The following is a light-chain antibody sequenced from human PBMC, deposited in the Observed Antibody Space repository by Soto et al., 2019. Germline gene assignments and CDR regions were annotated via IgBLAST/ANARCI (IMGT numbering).Light chain of an antibody. Sequence: EIVLTQSPATLSLSPGERATLSCGASQSVNSRYLAWYQQRPGLAPRLLIYDASSRATGIPDRFSGSGSGTEFTHTISRLEPEDFAVYYCQQYGTSPFTFGPGTKVDIK. CDR1: QSVNSRY. CDR2: DAS. V-gene: IGKV3D-20*01. CDR3: QQYGTSPFT. J-gene: IGKJ3*01.